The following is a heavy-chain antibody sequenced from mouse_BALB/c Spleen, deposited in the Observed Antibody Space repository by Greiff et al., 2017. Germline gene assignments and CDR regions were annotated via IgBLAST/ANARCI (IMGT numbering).Heavy chain of an antibody. Sequence: EVQLQESGPGLVKPSQSLSLTCTVTGYSITSDYAWNWIRQFPGNKLEWMGYISYSGSTSYNPSLNSRISITRDTSKNQFFLQLNSVTTEDTATYYCAFYRYDLYAMDYWGQGTSVTVSS. V-gene: IGHV3-2*02. CDR1: GYSITSDYA. J-gene: IGHJ4*01. CDR2: ISYSGST. D-gene: IGHD2-14*01. CDR3: AFYRYDLYAMDY.